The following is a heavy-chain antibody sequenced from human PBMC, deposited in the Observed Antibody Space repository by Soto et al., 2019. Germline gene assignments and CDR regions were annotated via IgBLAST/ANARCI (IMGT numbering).Heavy chain of an antibody. D-gene: IGHD6-19*01. CDR3: AKALGTKRGWYYGMDV. CDR1: GFTFDDYA. V-gene: IGHV3-9*01. J-gene: IGHJ6*02. CDR2: ISWNSGSI. Sequence: GGSLRLSCAASGFTFDDYAMHWVRHAPGKGLEWVSGISWNSGSIGYADSVKGRFTISRDNAKNSLYLQMNSLRAEDTALYYCAKALGTKRGWYYGMDVWGQGTTVTVSS.